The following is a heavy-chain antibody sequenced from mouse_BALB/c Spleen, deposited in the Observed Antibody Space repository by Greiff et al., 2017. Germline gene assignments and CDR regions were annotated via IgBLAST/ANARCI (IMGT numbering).Heavy chain of an antibody. V-gene: IGHV1S81*02. CDR1: GYTFTSYY. J-gene: IGHJ4*01. CDR2: INPSNGGT. Sequence: QVQLQQSGAELVKPGASVKLSCKASGYTFTSYYMYWVKQRPGQGLEWIGEINPSNGGTNFNEKFNSKATLTVDKSSSTAYMQLSSLTSEDSAVYYCTRYHYRYSYYAMDYWGQGTSVTVSS. CDR3: TRYHYRYSYYAMDY. D-gene: IGHD2-14*01.